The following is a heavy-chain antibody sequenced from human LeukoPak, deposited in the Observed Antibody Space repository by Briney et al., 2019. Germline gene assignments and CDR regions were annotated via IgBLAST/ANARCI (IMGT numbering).Heavy chain of an antibody. CDR2: IYYSGST. CDR1: GDSISSGDYY. J-gene: IGHJ3*02. V-gene: IGHV4-30-4*01. Sequence: SQTLSLTCTVSGDSISSGDYYWSWIRQPPGKGLEWIGNIYYSGSTYYNPFLQSRLSMSVDTSKNQFSLKLSSVTAADTAVYYCARDSRFLGYCSGGSCYAFDIWGQGTMVTVSS. CDR3: ARDSRFLGYCSGGSCYAFDI. D-gene: IGHD2-15*01.